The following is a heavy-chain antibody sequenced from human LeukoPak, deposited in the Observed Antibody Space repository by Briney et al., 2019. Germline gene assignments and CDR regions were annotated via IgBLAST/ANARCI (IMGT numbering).Heavy chain of an antibody. CDR1: GFTASSNN. Sequence: GGSLRLSCAASGFTASSNNRSWVRKAPGKGLEWVSIIYAGDNTYYADSVKGRFTISRDNSKNTLYLQMNSLRAEDTALYYCARSKGSTGPFDYWGQGTLVTVSS. J-gene: IGHJ4*02. V-gene: IGHV3-53*01. D-gene: IGHD2-8*02. CDR3: ARSKGSTGPFDY. CDR2: IYAGDNT.